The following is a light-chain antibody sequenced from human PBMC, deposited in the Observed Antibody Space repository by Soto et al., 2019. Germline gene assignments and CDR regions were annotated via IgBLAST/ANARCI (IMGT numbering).Light chain of an antibody. CDR2: LDSDGSH. Sequence: QLVLTQSPSASASLGASVKLTCTLSSGHSSYAIAWPQQQPEKGPRYLMKLDSDGSHTKGDAIPDRFSGSSSGAERYLTISRLQSEDEADYYCQTWGTGIHVVFGGGTKLTVL. CDR3: QTWGTGIHVV. CDR1: SGHSSYA. J-gene: IGLJ2*01. V-gene: IGLV4-69*01.